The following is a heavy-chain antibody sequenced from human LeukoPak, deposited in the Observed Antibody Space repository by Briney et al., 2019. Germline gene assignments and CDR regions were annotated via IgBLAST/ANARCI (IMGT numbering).Heavy chain of an antibody. V-gene: IGHV4-59*08. Sequence: PLETLSLTCTVSGASISSYYWSWIRQPPGKGLEWIGYISYSGSTNYNPSLKSRVNISADTSKNQVSLTLNSVTAADTAVYYCARHPELYFFDYWGQGTLVTVSS. J-gene: IGHJ4*02. CDR2: ISYSGST. CDR3: ARHPELYFFDY. D-gene: IGHD3-10*01. CDR1: GASISSYY.